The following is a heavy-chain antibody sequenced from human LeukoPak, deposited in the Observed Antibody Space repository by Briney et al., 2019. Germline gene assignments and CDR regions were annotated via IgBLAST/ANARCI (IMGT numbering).Heavy chain of an antibody. D-gene: IGHD6-19*01. Sequence: SGTLSLTCAVSGGSISSNNWWSWVRQPPGRGLEWIADIYHTGSTNYSPSLKSRVTISVDKSKNQFFLKLNSVTAADTAVYYCGRLMAGLDWGQGSLVTVSS. J-gene: IGHJ4*02. CDR2: IYHTGST. CDR3: GRLMAGLD. V-gene: IGHV4-4*02. CDR1: GGSISSNNW.